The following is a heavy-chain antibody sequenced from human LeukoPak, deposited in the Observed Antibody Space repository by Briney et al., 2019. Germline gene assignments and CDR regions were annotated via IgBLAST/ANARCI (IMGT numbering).Heavy chain of an antibody. Sequence: GGSLRLSCAASGFTFDDYAMHLDRQAPGKGLEWVSGISWNSGSIGYADSVKGRFTISRDNAKNSLYLQMNSLRAEDTALYYCAKDMGPDIVVVVAATYYYYGMDVWGQGTTVTVSS. V-gene: IGHV3-9*01. CDR2: ISWNSGSI. CDR1: GFTFDDYA. CDR3: AKDMGPDIVVVVAATYYYYGMDV. J-gene: IGHJ6*02. D-gene: IGHD2-15*01.